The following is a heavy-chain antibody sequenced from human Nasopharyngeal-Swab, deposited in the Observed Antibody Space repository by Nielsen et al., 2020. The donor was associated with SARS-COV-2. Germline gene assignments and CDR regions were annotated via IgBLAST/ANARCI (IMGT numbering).Heavy chain of an antibody. V-gene: IGHV3-9*01. CDR1: GFSFSDYA. CDR3: AKDLGIAVAGTGRES. D-gene: IGHD6-19*01. CDR2: ISRNSGRI. J-gene: IGHJ1*01. Sequence: SLKISCAASGFSFSDYAMHWVRQAPGKGLEWVSCISRNSGRIGYADSVKGRFTISRDNAKNSLFLQMDSLRAEDTALYYCAKDLGIAVAGTGRESWGQGTQVTVSS.